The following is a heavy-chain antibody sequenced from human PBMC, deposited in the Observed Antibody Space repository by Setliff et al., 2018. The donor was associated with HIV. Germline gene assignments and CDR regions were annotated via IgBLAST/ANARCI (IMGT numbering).Heavy chain of an antibody. D-gene: IGHD2-21*01. CDR1: GFSFSNYY. J-gene: IGHJ4*02. V-gene: IGHV3-11*01. CDR2: IDDSGRIR. CDR3: ARPKERIAHGLEH. Sequence: GGSLRLSCIASGFSFSNYYMAWIRQTPGKGLEWISYIDDSGRIRDYAGSVKGRFTISRDNTKNSLYLLMDSLTVEDTAIYFCARPKERIAHGLEHWGQGAQVTVSS.